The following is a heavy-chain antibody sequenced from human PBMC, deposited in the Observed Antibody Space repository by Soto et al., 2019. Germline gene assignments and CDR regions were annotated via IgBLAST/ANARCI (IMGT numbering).Heavy chain of an antibody. CDR1: GFTFSSYA. CDR3: AKDWGSYYYYGMDV. Sequence: GGSLRLSCAASGFTFSSYAMSWVRQAPGKGLEWVSAISGSGGSTYYADSVKGRFTISRDNSKNTLYLQMNSLRAEDTAVYYCAKDWGSYYYYGMDVWGQGTTVTVSS. J-gene: IGHJ6*02. D-gene: IGHD3-16*01. V-gene: IGHV3-23*01. CDR2: ISGSGGST.